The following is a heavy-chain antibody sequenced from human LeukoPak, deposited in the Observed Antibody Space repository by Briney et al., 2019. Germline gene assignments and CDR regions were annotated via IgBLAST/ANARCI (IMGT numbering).Heavy chain of an antibody. Sequence: VASVKVSCKTSGFTFTGYYVHWVRQAPGQGLEWMGWISAYNGNTNYAQKLQGRVTMTTDTSTSTAYMELRSLRSDDTAVYYCARDPPDYYYGMDVWGQGTTVTVSS. CDR3: ARDPPDYYYGMDV. J-gene: IGHJ6*02. V-gene: IGHV1-18*04. CDR1: GFTFTGYY. CDR2: ISAYNGNT.